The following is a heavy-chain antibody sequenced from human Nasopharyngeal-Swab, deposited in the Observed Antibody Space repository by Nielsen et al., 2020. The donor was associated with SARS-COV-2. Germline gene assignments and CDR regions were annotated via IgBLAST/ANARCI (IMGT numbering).Heavy chain of an antibody. Sequence: WIRQPPGPGLEWIGSIYYSGSTYYNPSLKSRVTISVDTSKNQFSLKLSSVTAADTAVYYCARGARVQLVRTGWFDPWGQGTLVTVSS. CDR2: IYYSGST. V-gene: IGHV4-39*01. D-gene: IGHD6-6*01. CDR3: ARGARVQLVRTGWFDP. J-gene: IGHJ5*02.